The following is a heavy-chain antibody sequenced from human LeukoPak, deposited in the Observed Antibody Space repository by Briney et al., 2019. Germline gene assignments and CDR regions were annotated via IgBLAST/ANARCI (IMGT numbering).Heavy chain of an antibody. D-gene: IGHD6-19*01. CDR2: ISDSGGST. V-gene: IGHV3-23*01. Sequence: GGSLRLSCAASGFTFSNYALSWVRQAPGKGLEWVSGISDSGGSTYYADSVKGRFTISRDNSKNTLYLQMNSLRAEDTAVYYCARSYDSSGWGFDYWGQGTLVTVSS. CDR1: GFTFSNYA. CDR3: ARSYDSSGWGFDY. J-gene: IGHJ4*02.